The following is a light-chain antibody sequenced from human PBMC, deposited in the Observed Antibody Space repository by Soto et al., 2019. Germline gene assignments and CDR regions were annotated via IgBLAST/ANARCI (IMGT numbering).Light chain of an antibody. Sequence: DIHMTQSPSTLSASVGDSVTITCRASQSISSWLAWYQQKPGKAPKLLIYKASSLESGVPSWFSGSGSVTAFTLTIISLTPNDFAPYYCQQYNSYWTFGPGTKVEIK. CDR3: QQYNSYWT. J-gene: IGKJ1*01. CDR2: KAS. V-gene: IGKV1-5*03. CDR1: QSISSW.